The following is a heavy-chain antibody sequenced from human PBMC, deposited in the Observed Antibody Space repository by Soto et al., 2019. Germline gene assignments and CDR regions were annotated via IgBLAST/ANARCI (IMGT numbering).Heavy chain of an antibody. CDR1: DYIFLAYG. Sequence: QVQLVQSGPEVEKAGASVKVSCTAPTDYIFLAYGFDWVRQAPGQGLEWMGWISPKFGRTNYARTLQDRFTMTTDVSTNSVSMELRDLRSDDTAVYYCARDDCNGGSCDGGHYLDLWGRGTPISVSS. V-gene: IGHV1-18*01. J-gene: IGHJ2*01. CDR2: ISPKFGRT. D-gene: IGHD2-15*01. CDR3: ARDDCNGGSCDGGHYLDL.